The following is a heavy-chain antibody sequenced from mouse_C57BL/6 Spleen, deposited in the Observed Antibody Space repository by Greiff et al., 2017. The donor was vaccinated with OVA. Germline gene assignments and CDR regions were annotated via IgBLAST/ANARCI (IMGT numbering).Heavy chain of an antibody. V-gene: IGHV5-4*01. J-gene: IGHJ4*01. CDR2: ISDGGSYT. D-gene: IGHD1-1*01. Sequence: EVQLQESGGGLVKPGGSLKLSCAASGFTFSSYAMSWVRQTPEKRLEWVATISDGGSYTYYPDNVKGRFTLSRDNAKNNLYLQMSHLKSEDTAMYDCASQFITTVVAGAMDYWGQGTSVTVSS. CDR3: ASQFITTVVAGAMDY. CDR1: GFTFSSYA.